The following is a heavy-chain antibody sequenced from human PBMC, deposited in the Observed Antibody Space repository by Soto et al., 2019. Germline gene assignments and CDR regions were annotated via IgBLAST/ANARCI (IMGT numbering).Heavy chain of an antibody. J-gene: IGHJ4*02. CDR1: GFTFSSYG. CDR3: AKDTVAAAGVIPYYFDY. Sequence: QVQLVESGGGVVQPGRSLRLSCAASGFTFSSYGMHWVRQAPGKGLEWVAVISYDGSNKYYADSVKGRFTISRDNSKNTLSLHLNSPRAEDKAVYYCAKDTVAAAGVIPYYFDYWGQGTLVTVSS. V-gene: IGHV3-30*18. D-gene: IGHD3-16*02. CDR2: ISYDGSNK.